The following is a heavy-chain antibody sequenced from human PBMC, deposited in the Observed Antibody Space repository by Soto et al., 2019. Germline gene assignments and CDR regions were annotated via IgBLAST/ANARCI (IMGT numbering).Heavy chain of an antibody. CDR3: ARNRVPYDFWSGYYTGLHYYYYYGMDV. CDR2: MKPNSGNT. V-gene: IGHV1-8*01. J-gene: IGHJ6*02. D-gene: IGHD3-3*01. CDR1: GYTFTSYD. Sequence: ASVKVSCKASGYTFTSYDINWVRQATGQGLEWMGWMKPNSGNTGCAQKFQGRVTMTRNTSISTAYMELSSLRSEDTAVYYCARNRVPYDFWSGYYTGLHYYYYYGMDVWGQGTTVTV.